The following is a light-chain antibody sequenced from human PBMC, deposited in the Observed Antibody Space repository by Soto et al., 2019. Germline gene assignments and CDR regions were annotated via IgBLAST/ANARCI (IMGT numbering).Light chain of an antibody. Sequence: APATLSVSPGNTVTLSCRANQTITSNLAWYQQKPGQAPRLLIYGASTRATGIPVRFSGSGSGTEFTLTISSLQSEDFAVYYCQHYNNWIASFGGGTKV. V-gene: IGKV3-15*01. CDR1: QTITSN. CDR2: GAS. J-gene: IGKJ4*01. CDR3: QHYNNWIAS.